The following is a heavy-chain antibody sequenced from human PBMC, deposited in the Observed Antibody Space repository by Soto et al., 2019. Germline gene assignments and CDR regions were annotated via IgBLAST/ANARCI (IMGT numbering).Heavy chain of an antibody. D-gene: IGHD2-21*02. CDR2: IYYGGST. Sequence: SETLSLTCTVSGGSISPYYWSWIRQPPGKGLEWVGYIYYGGSTSYNPSLKSRITISLETSKSQISLRLSSVTAADTAVYYCARGGGIVVVTAPYDHWGQGTLVTVSS. V-gene: IGHV4-59*08. CDR3: ARGGGIVVVTAPYDH. J-gene: IGHJ4*02. CDR1: GGSISPYY.